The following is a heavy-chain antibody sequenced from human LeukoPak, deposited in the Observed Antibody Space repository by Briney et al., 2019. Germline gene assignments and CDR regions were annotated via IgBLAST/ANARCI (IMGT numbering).Heavy chain of an antibody. V-gene: IGHV3-33*01. Sequence: GGSLRLSCAASGFTFSRYGMHWVRQAPGKGLEWVAVIWYDGSNKYYADSVKGRFTISRDNSKNTLYLQMNSLRAEDTAVYYCARDMWIQLWASTTRLYYYGMDVWGRGTTVTVSS. CDR3: ARDMWIQLWASTTRLYYYGMDV. CDR2: IWYDGSNK. J-gene: IGHJ6*02. D-gene: IGHD5-18*01. CDR1: GFTFSRYG.